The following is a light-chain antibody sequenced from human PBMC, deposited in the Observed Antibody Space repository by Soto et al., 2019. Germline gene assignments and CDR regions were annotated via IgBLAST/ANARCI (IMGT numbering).Light chain of an antibody. CDR3: QQYDNLPLT. V-gene: IGKV1-33*01. Sequence: DIQMTQSPSSLSASVGDRVTITCQASQDISNYLNWYQQKPGKAPKLLIYDASNLETGVPSRFSGSGSWTDFTFTISSLQPEDIATYYCQQYDNLPLTFGGGNKVEIK. CDR1: QDISNY. J-gene: IGKJ4*01. CDR2: DAS.